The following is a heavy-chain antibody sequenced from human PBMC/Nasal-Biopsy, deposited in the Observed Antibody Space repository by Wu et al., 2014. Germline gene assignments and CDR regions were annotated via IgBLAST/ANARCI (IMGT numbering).Heavy chain of an antibody. CDR3: ARGGRLWDY. J-gene: IGHJ4*02. V-gene: IGHV3-74*01. CDR2: ISTDGSTT. D-gene: IGHD1-1*01. CDR1: GFTFRTYW. Sequence: LRLSCVASGFTFRTYWMHWVRQAPGKGLVWVSRISTDGSTTNYADSVKGRFTISRDNAKNTLYLQMDSLRAEDTAVYYCARGGRLWDYWGQGTLVTVSS.